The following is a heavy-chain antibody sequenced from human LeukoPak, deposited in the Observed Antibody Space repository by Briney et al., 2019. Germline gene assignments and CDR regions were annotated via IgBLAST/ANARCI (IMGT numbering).Heavy chain of an antibody. V-gene: IGHV1-18*01. CDR3: AKDIHPGLDSGASCCFDY. J-gene: IGHJ4*02. CDR2: VSGYNGDI. CDR1: GYTFSRHG. D-gene: IGHD3-22*01. Sequence: ASVKVSCKPSGYTFSRHGITWVRQAPGQGPEWMGWVSGYNGDINYAKSVRGRVTMTTDTSTNTAYMELRSLRSDDTAVYYCAKDIHPGLDSGASCCFDYWGQGTPVTVPS.